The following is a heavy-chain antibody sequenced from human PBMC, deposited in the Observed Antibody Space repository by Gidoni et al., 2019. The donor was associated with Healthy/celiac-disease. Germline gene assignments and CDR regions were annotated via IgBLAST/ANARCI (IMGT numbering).Heavy chain of an antibody. J-gene: IGHJ4*02. Sequence: EVQLVPSGAEVKKPGESLRLSCTGSGYSFTSYWISWVRQMAGKGLEWMGRIDPSDSYTNYSPSFQGHVTISADKSISTAYLQWSSLKASDTAMYYCAMTTVTTSGDYWGQGTLVTVSS. V-gene: IGHV5-10-1*03. CDR2: IDPSDSYT. CDR3: AMTTVTTSGDY. CDR1: GYSFTSYW. D-gene: IGHD4-17*01.